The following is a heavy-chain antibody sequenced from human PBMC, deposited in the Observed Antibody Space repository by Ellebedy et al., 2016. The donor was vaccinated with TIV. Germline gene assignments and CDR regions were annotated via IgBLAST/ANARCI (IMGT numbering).Heavy chain of an antibody. CDR2: IIWNTNNI. V-gene: IGHV3-9*02. CDR1: GVTSHDHG. D-gene: IGHD4-17*01. CDR3: VKDLLPGGADV. Sequence: GGSLRLXCALSGVTSHDHGIHWVRQAPGKGLEWVSGIIWNTNNIDYADSVKGRFTISRDIAKNSLYLQMNSLRSEDTAFYYCVKDLLPGGADVWGQGTTVTVSS. J-gene: IGHJ6*02.